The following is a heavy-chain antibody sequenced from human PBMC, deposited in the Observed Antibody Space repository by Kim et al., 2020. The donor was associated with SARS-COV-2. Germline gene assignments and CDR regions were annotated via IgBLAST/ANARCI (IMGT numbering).Heavy chain of an antibody. J-gene: IGHJ6*02. CDR3: ARAPLRYFDWLLVSPTGYYYGMDV. CDR1: GYTFTSYG. Sequence: ASVKVSCKASGYTFTSYGISWVRQAPGQGLEWMGWISAYNGNTNYAQKLQGRVTMTTDTSTSTAYMELRSLRYDDTAVYYCARAPLRYFDWLLVSPTGYYYGMDVWGQGTTVTVSS. CDR2: ISAYNGNT. D-gene: IGHD3-9*01. V-gene: IGHV1-18*04.